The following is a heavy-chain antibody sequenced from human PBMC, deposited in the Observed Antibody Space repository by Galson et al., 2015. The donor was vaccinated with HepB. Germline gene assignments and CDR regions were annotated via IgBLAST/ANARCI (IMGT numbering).Heavy chain of an antibody. J-gene: IGHJ6*02. D-gene: IGHD2-2*01. CDR3: AKDIDIVVVPAAPGYYYGMDV. CDR2: ISYDGSNK. CDR1: GFTFSSYG. V-gene: IGHV3-30*18. Sequence: SLRLSCAASGFTFSSYGMHWVRQAPGKGLEWVAVISYDGSNKYYADSVKGRFTISRDNSKNTLYLQMNSLRAEDTAVYYCAKDIDIVVVPAAPGYYYGMDVWGQGTTVTVSS.